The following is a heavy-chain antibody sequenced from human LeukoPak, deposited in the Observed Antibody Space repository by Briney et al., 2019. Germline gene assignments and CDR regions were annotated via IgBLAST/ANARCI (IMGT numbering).Heavy chain of an antibody. CDR3: ARTTRILGASLVDY. CDR2: ISGSAITT. J-gene: IGHJ4*02. V-gene: IGHV3-23*01. Sequence: GGSLRLSCAASGFYFDYYAMSWVRQPPGQGLGWVSTISGSAITTFYADAVKGRFTISRDNSQNTLFLQMNSLRADDTAVYHCARTTRILGASLVDYWGQGIQVTVSS. CDR1: GFYFDYYA. D-gene: IGHD1-26*01.